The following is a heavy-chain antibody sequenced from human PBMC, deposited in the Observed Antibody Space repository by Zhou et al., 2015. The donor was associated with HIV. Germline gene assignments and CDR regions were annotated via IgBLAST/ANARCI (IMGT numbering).Heavy chain of an antibody. CDR2: IIPIFGTA. V-gene: IGHV1-69*01. D-gene: IGHD2-15*01. CDR1: GGTFSSYA. Sequence: QVQLVQSGAEVKKPGSSVKVSCKASGGTFSSYAISWVRQAPGQGLEWMGGIIPIFGTANYAQKFQGRVTITADESTSTAYMELSSLRSEDTAVYYCARERYPGVGYCSGGSCYNFDYWGQGTLVTVSS. CDR3: ARERYPGVGYCSGGSCYNFDY. J-gene: IGHJ4*02.